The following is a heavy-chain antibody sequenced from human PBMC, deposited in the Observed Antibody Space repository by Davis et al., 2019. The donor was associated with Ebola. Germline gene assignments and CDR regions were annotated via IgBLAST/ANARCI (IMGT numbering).Heavy chain of an antibody. CDR1: GYTFTNYG. V-gene: IGHV1-18*04. CDR3: ARDLVVAAPDY. CDR2: INPHNGNT. J-gene: IGHJ4*02. Sequence: AASVKVSCKASGYTFTNYGITWVRQAPGQGLEWMGWINPHNGNTNYAQKLQGRVTMTTDTSTSTAYMELRSLRSDDTAVYYCARDLVVAAPDYWGQGTLVTVSS. D-gene: IGHD2-15*01.